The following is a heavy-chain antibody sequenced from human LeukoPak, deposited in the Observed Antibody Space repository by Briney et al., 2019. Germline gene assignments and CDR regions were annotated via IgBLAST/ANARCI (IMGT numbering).Heavy chain of an antibody. CDR1: GGSISSYY. V-gene: IGHV4-4*07. D-gene: IGHD6-19*01. CDR2: IYTSGST. CDR3: ARSGYSSGWYGWFDP. J-gene: IGHJ5*02. Sequence: SETLSLTCTVSGGSISSYYWRWIRQPAGKGLEWIGRIYTSGSTNYNPSLKSRVTMSVDTSKNQFSLKLSSVTAADTAVYYCARSGYSSGWYGWFDPWGQGTLVTVSS.